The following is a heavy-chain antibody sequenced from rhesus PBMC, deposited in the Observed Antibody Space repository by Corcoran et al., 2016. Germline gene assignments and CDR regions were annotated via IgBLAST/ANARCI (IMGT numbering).Heavy chain of an antibody. CDR2: IDPSESHT. Sequence: EVQLVQSGAEVKRPGESLKISCKTSGYSFTSYWVIWVRQMPGKGLEWMGAIDPSESHTKYSPSFQGQVTISADGSTSTASLQWSSLKASDSATYYCAKRASPTYWYFDIWGPGTPITISS. CDR3: AKRASPTYWYFDI. D-gene: IGHD1-38*01. J-gene: IGHJ2*01. V-gene: IGHV5-2*01. CDR1: GYSFTSYW.